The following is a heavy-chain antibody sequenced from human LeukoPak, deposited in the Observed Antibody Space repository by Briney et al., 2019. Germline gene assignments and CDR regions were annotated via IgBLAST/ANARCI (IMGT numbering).Heavy chain of an antibody. CDR2: IYDNGST. Sequence: PAETLSLTCTVSGVSISSSSYHWDWIRQPPGKGLEWIGSIYDNGSTYYSPSLKSRVTISVDTSKNQFSLRLNSVTAADTAVYYCARQVLHTAMDYWGQGTLVSVPS. D-gene: IGHD5-18*01. V-gene: IGHV4-39*01. CDR3: ARQVLHTAMDY. J-gene: IGHJ4*02. CDR1: GVSISSSSYH.